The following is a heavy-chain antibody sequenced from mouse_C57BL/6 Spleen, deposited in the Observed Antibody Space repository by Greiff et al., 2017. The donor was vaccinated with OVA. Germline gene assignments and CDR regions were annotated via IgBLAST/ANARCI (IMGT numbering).Heavy chain of an antibody. D-gene: IGHD2-4*01. Sequence: VKLQQPGAELVKPGASVKLSCKASGYTFTSYWMQWVHQRPGQGLEWLGELDTSDRYTNYNQKFKGKATLTVDTSSSTAYMQLSSLTSEDSAVYDCARSYDYDGYYAMDYWGQGTSVTVSS. V-gene: IGHV1-50*01. CDR1: GYTFTSYW. J-gene: IGHJ4*01. CDR3: ARSYDYDGYYAMDY. CDR2: LDTSDRYT.